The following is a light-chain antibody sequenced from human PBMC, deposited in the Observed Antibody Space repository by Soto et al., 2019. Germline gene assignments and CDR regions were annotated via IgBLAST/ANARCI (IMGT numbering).Light chain of an antibody. J-gene: IGLJ2*01. V-gene: IGLV1-44*01. CDR1: SSNIGGNT. Sequence: QSVLTQPPSASGTRGQRVTISCSGSSSNIGGNTVNWYQKLPGTAPKLLIHNNNQRPSGVPDRFSGSKSGTSASLAISGLRSEDEADYYCSAWDDSLNGVVFGGGTKLTVL. CDR2: NNN. CDR3: SAWDDSLNGVV.